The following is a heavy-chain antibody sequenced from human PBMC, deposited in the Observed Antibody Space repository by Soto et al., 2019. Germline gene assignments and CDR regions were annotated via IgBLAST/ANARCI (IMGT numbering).Heavy chain of an antibody. CDR3: ARGSYTYYDFWSGYRQNNWFDP. Sequence: ASVKVSCKASGYTFTSYDINWVRQATGQGLEWMGWMNPNSGNTGYAQKFQGRVTMTRNTSISTAYMELSSLRSEDTAVYYCARGSYTYYDFWSGYRQNNWFDPWGQGTMVTVSS. J-gene: IGHJ5*02. V-gene: IGHV1-8*01. D-gene: IGHD3-3*01. CDR1: GYTFTSYD. CDR2: MNPNSGNT.